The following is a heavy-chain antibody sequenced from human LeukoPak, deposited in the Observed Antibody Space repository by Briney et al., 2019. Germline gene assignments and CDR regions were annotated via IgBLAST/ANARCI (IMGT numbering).Heavy chain of an antibody. CDR3: ARERIAATGTGWFDP. V-gene: IGHV3-30*03. J-gene: IGHJ5*02. D-gene: IGHD6-13*01. CDR1: GFIFSNYG. CDR2: ISYDGSNR. Sequence: GGSLRLSCAASGFIFSNYGMHWVRQAPGKGLEWVAVISYDGSNRYYGDSVKGRFTISRDNSKNTLYLQVNSLRVEDTAVYYCARERIAATGTGWFDPWGQGTLVTVSS.